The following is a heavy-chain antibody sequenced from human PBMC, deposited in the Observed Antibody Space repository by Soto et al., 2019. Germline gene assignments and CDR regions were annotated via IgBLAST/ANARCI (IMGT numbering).Heavy chain of an antibody. CDR3: VRVVLRFLEWQGPHDS. CDR2: ISYSGNS. D-gene: IGHD3-3*01. Sequence: SETLSLTCTVSGGSISSTSYYWGWIRQPPGKGLEWIGSISYSGNSYYNLPLKSRATISVDTSKNQFSLKLSSVTAADTAVYYCVRVVLRFLEWQGPHDSWGQGTLVTVSS. V-gene: IGHV4-39*01. CDR1: GGSISSTSYY. J-gene: IGHJ4*02.